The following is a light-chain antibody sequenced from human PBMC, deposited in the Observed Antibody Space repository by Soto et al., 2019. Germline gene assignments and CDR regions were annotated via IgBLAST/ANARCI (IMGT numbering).Light chain of an antibody. CDR3: QQSYSTLWT. CDR1: QSISSY. J-gene: IGKJ1*01. V-gene: IGKV1-39*01. CDR2: AAS. Sequence: DIQMTQSPSSLSASVGDRVTITCRASQSISSYLNWYQQKPGKAPKLLIYAASSLQSGVPSRFSGSGSGTDFTLTISSPQPEDFATYYCQQSYSTLWTFGQGTKVDI.